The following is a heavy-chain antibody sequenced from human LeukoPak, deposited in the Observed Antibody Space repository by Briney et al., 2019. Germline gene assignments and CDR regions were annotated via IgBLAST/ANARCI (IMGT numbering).Heavy chain of an antibody. V-gene: IGHV3-15*01. D-gene: IGHD3-3*02. CDR3: TIETHIAFGGSVVRSFDY. CDR2: IKSEDDGGAT. CDR1: GFTFSSYA. J-gene: IGHJ4*02. Sequence: GGSLRLSCAASGFTFSSYAMHWVRQAPGKGLEWVGRIKSEDDGGATDYAAPVRGRFSISRDDSKNTLYLQMNSLKSEDTAVYYCTIETHIAFGGSVVRSFDYWGQGTLVSVSS.